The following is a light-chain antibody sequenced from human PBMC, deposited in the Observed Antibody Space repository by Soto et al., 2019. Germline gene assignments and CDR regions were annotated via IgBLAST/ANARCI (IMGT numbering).Light chain of an antibody. V-gene: IGLV2-11*01. CDR3: CSFAGGLFV. CDR1: SSDVGRHNF. CDR2: DVT. J-gene: IGLJ1*01. Sequence: QSVLTQPRSVSGSPGQSVTISCTGTSSDVGRHNFVSWYQQRPGTAPKLMMNDVTERPSGVPDRFSGSKSGNTASLTISGLQAEDEADYYCCSFAGGLFVFGTGTKVTVL.